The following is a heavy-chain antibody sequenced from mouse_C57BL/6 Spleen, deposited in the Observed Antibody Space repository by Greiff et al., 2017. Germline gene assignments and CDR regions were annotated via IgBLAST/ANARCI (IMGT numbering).Heavy chain of an antibody. J-gene: IGHJ4*01. V-gene: IGHV1-64*01. Sequence: QVQLQQPGAELVKPGASVKLSCKASGYTFTSYWMHWVKQRPGQGLEWIGMIHPNSGSTNYNEKFKSKATLTVDTSSSTAYMQLSSLPSEDSAVYYCASDYMGTTAMGYWGQGTSVTVSS. CDR3: ASDYMGTTAMGY. D-gene: IGHD2-14*01. CDR1: GYTFTSYW. CDR2: IHPNSGST.